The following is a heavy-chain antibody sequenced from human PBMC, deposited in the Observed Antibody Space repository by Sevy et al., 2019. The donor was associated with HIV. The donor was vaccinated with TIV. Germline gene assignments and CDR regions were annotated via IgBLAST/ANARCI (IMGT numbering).Heavy chain of an antibody. CDR1: GGSFRGYY. CDR2: INYSGST. D-gene: IGHD6-19*01. V-gene: IGHV4-34*01. Sequence: SETLSLTCGVYGGSFRGYYWNWIRQPPGKGLEWIGEINYSGSTNYNPSLKSRVTISVDTSKNQFSLKLSSVTAADTAVYYCARYRVAGNFDYWGQGTLDTVSS. J-gene: IGHJ4*02. CDR3: ARYRVAGNFDY.